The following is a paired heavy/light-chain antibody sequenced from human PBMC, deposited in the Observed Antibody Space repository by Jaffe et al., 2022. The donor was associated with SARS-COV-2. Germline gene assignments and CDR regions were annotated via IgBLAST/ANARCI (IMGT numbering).Heavy chain of an antibody. CDR1: GFTFSSYN. J-gene: IGHJ2*01. D-gene: IGHD7-27*01. V-gene: IGHV3-21*01. Sequence: EVQLVESGGGLVKPGGSLRVSCAASGFTFSSYNMNWVRQAPGKGLEWVSSISPSSSYIYYADSVKGRFTISRDNAKSSLFLQMSSLRADDTAVYYCARGYWGSSWYFDLWGRGTLIIVSS. CDR2: ISPSSSYI. CDR3: ARGYWGSSWYFDL.
Light chain of an antibody. CDR3: GSWDSSLSAYV. CDR2: DNS. CDR1: SSNIGNNY. Sequence: QSVLTQPPSVSAAPGQKVTISCSGSSSNIGNNYVSWYQYLPGTAPKLLIYDNSKRPSGNPDQFSGSKSGTSATLGITGLQTGDEAEYYCGSWDSSLSAYVFGTGTKVTVL. J-gene: IGLJ1*01. V-gene: IGLV1-51*01.